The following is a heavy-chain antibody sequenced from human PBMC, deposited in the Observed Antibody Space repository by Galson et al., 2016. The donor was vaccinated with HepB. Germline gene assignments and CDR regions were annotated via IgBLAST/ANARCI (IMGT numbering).Heavy chain of an antibody. CDR2: SDYDGSA. CDR3: ARISYRSGHSFDS. J-gene: IGHJ4*02. D-gene: IGHD6-19*01. V-gene: IGHV4-59*01. Sequence: LSLTCSVSGGSISTYYWSWLRQPPGKGLQWIGYSDYDGSANHNVSLMSRVGISVDSSKNQFSLKLKSVTAADTAVYYCARISYRSGHSFDSWGQGILVIVSS. CDR1: GGSISTYY.